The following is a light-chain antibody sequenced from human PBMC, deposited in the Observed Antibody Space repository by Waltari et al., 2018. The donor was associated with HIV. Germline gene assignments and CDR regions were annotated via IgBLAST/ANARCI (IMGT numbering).Light chain of an antibody. CDR2: DAS. CDR3: QQYENLPYT. CDR1: QDITNF. V-gene: IGKV1-33*01. J-gene: IGKJ2*01. Sequence: DIQMTQSPTSLSASVGDRVTITCQASQDITNFLNWFQQKPGKAPKLLIYDASNLESGVPSRFTGSGSGTNFTFTIRSLQPEDIATYYCQQYENLPYTFGQGTKLEIK.